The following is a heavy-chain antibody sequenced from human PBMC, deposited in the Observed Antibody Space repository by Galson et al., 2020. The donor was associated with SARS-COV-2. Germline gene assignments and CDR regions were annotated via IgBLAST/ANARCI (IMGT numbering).Heavy chain of an antibody. V-gene: IGHV4-59*11. J-gene: IGHJ4*02. CDR3: AGTANYYDSSGYLGH. D-gene: IGHD3-22*01. CDR1: GGSMRSHY. CDR2: AYHSGTT. Sequence: SETLSLTCTVSGGSMRSHYWNWIRQPPGKGLEWIGFAYHSGTTTYNPSLKSRLTISVDTSKNQFSLNLTSVTTADTAVYYCAGTANYYDSSGYLGHWGQGTLVTVSS.